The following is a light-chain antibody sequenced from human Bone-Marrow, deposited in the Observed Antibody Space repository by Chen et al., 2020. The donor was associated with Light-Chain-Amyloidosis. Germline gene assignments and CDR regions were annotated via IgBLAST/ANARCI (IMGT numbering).Light chain of an antibody. Sequence: SYALTQPPSVSVSPGQTARITCSGDDLPTKYAYWYQQKPGQAPVLVIHSDAERPSGISERFSGSSPGTTATLNISGVQAEDEADYHCQSADSSGTYEVIFGGGTKLTVL. CDR3: QSADSSGTYEVI. CDR1: DLPTKY. CDR2: SDA. J-gene: IGLJ2*01. V-gene: IGLV3-25*03.